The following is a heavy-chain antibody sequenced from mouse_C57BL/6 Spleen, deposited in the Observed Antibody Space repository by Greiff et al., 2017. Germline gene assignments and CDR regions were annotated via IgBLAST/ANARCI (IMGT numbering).Heavy chain of an antibody. J-gene: IGHJ4*01. Sequence: EVKLVESGGGLVKPGGSLKLSCASSGFPFSSYTMSWVRQTPEKRLEWVATISGGGGNTYYPDSVKGRFTISRDNAKNTRYLQMSSLRSEDTAVDYCARQDYGKDAMDDWGQGTTVTVSS. CDR1: GFPFSSYT. D-gene: IGHD2-1*01. CDR2: ISGGGGNT. CDR3: ARQDYGKDAMDD. V-gene: IGHV5-9*04.